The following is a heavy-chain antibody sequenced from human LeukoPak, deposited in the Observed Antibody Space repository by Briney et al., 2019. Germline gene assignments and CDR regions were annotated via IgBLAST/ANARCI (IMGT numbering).Heavy chain of an antibody. J-gene: IGHJ5*02. V-gene: IGHV3-30*02. CDR3: ARTALSDSPEGS. Sequence: PGGFLRLSCAASGFTLSNNGMHWVRQAPGKGLEWAAFIRNDGSTKYYADSVKGRFTISRDNSKNTVYLQMNSLRDEDTAVYYCARTALSDSPEGSWGQGTLVTVSS. D-gene: IGHD1-14*01. CDR1: GFTLSNNG. CDR2: IRNDGSTK.